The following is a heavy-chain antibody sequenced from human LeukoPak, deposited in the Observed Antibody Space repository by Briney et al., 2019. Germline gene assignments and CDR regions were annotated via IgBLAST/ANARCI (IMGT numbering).Heavy chain of an antibody. V-gene: IGHV1-8*01. CDR3: ARGKDYYDSSGTYDAFDI. CDR1: GYTFTSYD. J-gene: IGHJ3*02. CDR2: MNPNSGNT. D-gene: IGHD3-22*01. Sequence: ASVTVSCKASGYTFTSYDINWVRQATGQGLEWMGWMNPNSGNTGYAQKFQGRVTMTRNTSISTTYMELSSLRSEDTAVYYCARGKDYYDSSGTYDAFDIWGQGTMVTVSS.